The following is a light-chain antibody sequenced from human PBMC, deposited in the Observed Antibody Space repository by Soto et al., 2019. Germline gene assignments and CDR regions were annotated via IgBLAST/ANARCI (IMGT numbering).Light chain of an antibody. CDR3: QQRSNWPPWT. CDR2: DAP. J-gene: IGKJ1*01. Sequence: EIVLTQSPATLSLSPGERATLSCRASQSVSNYLAWYQQKPGQAPRLLIYDAPKRATGTPARFTGSGSGTDFTLTISSLEPEDFAVYYCQQRSNWPPWTFGQGTKVEIK. CDR1: QSVSNY. V-gene: IGKV3-11*01.